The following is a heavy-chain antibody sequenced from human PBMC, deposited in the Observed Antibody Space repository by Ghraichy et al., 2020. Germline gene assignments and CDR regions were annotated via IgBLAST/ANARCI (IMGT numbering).Heavy chain of an antibody. J-gene: IGHJ4*02. CDR1: GGSISSRTYY. V-gene: IGHV4-39*01. D-gene: IGHD1-26*01. CDR2: IYYRGST. CDR3: ARQPSGSFDY. Sequence: TLSLTCTVSGGSISSRTYYWGWIRQPPGKGLEWIGSIYYRGSTYYNPSLKSRVTMSVDTSKNQFSLKLSSVTAADTAVYYCARQPSGSFDYWGQGTLVTVSS.